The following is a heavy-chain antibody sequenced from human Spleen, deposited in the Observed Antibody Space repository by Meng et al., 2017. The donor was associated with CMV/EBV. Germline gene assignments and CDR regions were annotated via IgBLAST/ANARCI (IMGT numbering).Heavy chain of an antibody. CDR3: ATSGNPSTGYGMDV. D-gene: IGHD4-11*01. Sequence: ASVKVSCKAPRNFFTRHAITWVRQAPGQGLEWMGWISADNQNTNLIQKFQGRITLTTDTSTSTAYMELRSLRSEDTAVYYCATSGNPSTGYGMDVWGQGTTVTVSS. CDR1: RNFFTRHA. J-gene: IGHJ6*02. CDR2: ISADNQNT. V-gene: IGHV1-18*01.